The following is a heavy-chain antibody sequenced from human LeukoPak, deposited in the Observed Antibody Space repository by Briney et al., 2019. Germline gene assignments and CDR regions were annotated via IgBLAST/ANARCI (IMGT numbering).Heavy chain of an antibody. CDR2: IYYSGST. CDR3: ARDIDGSGRVIDY. V-gene: IGHV4-59*01. CDR1: GGSISSYY. J-gene: IGHJ4*02. D-gene: IGHD3-10*01. Sequence: SETLSLTCTVSGGSISSYYWSWIRQPPGKGLEWIGYIYYSGSTNYNPSFKSRVTISVDTSKNQFSLKLSSVTAADTAVYYCARDIDGSGRVIDYWGQGTLVTVSS.